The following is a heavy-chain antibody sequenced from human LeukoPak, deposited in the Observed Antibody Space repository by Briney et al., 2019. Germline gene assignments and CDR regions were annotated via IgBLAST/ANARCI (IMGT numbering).Heavy chain of an antibody. CDR1: GDTFSSYA. J-gene: IGHJ6*04. Sequence: SVKVSCKASGDTFSSYAISWVRQAPGQGLEWMGGIIPIFGTANYAQKFQGRVTITADKSTSTAYMELSSPRSEDTAVYYCARVSRGGYSYGPRYYGMDVWGKGTTVTVSS. CDR3: ARVSRGGYSYGPRYYGMDV. V-gene: IGHV1-69*06. CDR2: IIPIFGTA. D-gene: IGHD5-18*01.